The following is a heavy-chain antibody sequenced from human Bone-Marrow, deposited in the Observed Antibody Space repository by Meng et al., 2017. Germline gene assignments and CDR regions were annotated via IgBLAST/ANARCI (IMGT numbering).Heavy chain of an antibody. CDR1: GYACITYA. D-gene: IGHD6-19*01. CDR3: ARASLTWYSSGWYGYFDL. CDR2: INAGNCNT. V-gene: IGHV1-3*01. J-gene: IGHJ2*01. Sequence: QSRLCQQGAEAKRPRDLVKVSCKPSGYACITYAMHGVRHTPGQRLEWLGGINAGNCNTKYSQEFQDRVTTTRDTSASTAYMERSSLRSEDTAVYYCARASLTWYSSGWYGYFDLWGRGTLVTVSS.